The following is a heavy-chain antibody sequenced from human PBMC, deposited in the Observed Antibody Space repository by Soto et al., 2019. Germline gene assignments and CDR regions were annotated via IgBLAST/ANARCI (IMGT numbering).Heavy chain of an antibody. D-gene: IGHD3-22*01. Sequence: QVQLVDSGGGVVQPGRSLRLSCAASGFTFSSYAMHWVRQAPGKGLEWVAVISYDGSNKYYADSVKGRFTISRDNSKNTLYLQMNSLTAEDTAVYYCARQWDNDSSGYWRGPTHSTLDYWGQGTLVTVSS. CDR3: ARQWDNDSSGYWRGPTHSTLDY. CDR1: GFTFSSYA. J-gene: IGHJ4*02. V-gene: IGHV3-30-3*01. CDR2: ISYDGSNK.